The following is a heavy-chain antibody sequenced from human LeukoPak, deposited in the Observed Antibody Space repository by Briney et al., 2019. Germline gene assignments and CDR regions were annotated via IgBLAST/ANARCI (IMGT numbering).Heavy chain of an antibody. CDR1: GHTFSSYA. Sequence: GASVKVSCKASGHTFSSYAISWVRQAPGQGLEWMGWISSYNGETNYAQKFQGRVTMTTDTSTSTVYMELRSLRSDDTAVYYCARDPPGTIGTTARFDPWGQGTLVTVSS. CDR2: ISSYNGET. D-gene: IGHD1-1*01. V-gene: IGHV1-18*01. CDR3: ARDPPGTIGTTARFDP. J-gene: IGHJ5*02.